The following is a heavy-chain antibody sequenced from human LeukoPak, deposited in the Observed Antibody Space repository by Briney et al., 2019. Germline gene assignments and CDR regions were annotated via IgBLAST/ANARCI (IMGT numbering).Heavy chain of an antibody. V-gene: IGHV4-59*01. CDR2: IYYSGST. CDR3: ARDPGRWSLVVDSEDAFDI. CDR1: GGSISSYY. D-gene: IGHD2-15*01. Sequence: PSETLSLTCTVSGGSISSYYWSWIRQPPGKGLEWIGYIYYSGSTNYNPSLKSRVTISVDTSKNQFSLKLSSVTAADTAVYYCARDPGRWSLVVDSEDAFDIWGQGTMVTVSS. J-gene: IGHJ3*02.